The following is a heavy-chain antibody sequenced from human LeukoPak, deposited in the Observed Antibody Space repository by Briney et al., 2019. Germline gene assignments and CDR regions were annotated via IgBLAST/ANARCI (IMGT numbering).Heavy chain of an antibody. V-gene: IGHV3-53*01. CDR1: GFTVSSNY. J-gene: IGHJ6*04. Sequence: GGSLRLSCAASGFTVSSNYMSWVRQAPGKGLEWVSVIYSGGRTHYADSVKGRFTISRDNAKNSLYLQMNSLRAEDTAVYYCAELGITMIGGVWGKGTTVTIFS. CDR2: IYSGGRT. CDR3: AELGITMIGGV. D-gene: IGHD3-10*02.